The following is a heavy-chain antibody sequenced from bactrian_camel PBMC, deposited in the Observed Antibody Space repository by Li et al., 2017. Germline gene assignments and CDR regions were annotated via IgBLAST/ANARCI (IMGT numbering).Heavy chain of an antibody. CDR1: RLTWNTYC. D-gene: IGHD1*01. Sequence: VQLVESGGGSVQAGGSLRPSCTASRLTWNTYCLGWFRQAPGKEREGVAIIGTDGKARYGDSVKGRFVISADDAETTLYLQMNNLEPEDTARYHCAAAYQCPLPPGTSVPPFIYPGQGTQVTVS. J-gene: IGHJ4*01. V-gene: IGHV3S55*01. CDR2: IGTDGKA.